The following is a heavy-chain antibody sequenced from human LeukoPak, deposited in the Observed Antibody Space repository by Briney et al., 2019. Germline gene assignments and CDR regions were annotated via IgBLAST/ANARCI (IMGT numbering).Heavy chain of an antibody. CDR1: GFTFSSYA. D-gene: IGHD3-22*01. V-gene: IGHV3-64*01. J-gene: IGHJ4*02. CDR3: AKDRFWTTMIVTGLDY. Sequence: GGSLRLSCAASGFTFSSYAMHWVRQAPGKGLEYVSAISSNGGSTYYANSVKGRFAISRDNSKNTLYLQMNSLRAEDTAVYYCAKDRFWTTMIVTGLDYWGQGTLVTVSS. CDR2: ISSNGGST.